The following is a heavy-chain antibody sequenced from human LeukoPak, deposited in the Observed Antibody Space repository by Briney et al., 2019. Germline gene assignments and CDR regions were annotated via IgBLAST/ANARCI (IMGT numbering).Heavy chain of an antibody. Sequence: WGSLRLSCAASGFTFSSYSMNWVRQAPGKGLEWVSSISSSSIYIYYADSVKGRFTISRDNAKNSLYLQMNSLRAEDTAVYYCARGLYSSSWYDFDYWGQGTLVTVSS. CDR3: ARGLYSSSWYDFDY. V-gene: IGHV3-21*01. CDR2: ISSSSIYI. J-gene: IGHJ4*02. D-gene: IGHD6-13*01. CDR1: GFTFSSYS.